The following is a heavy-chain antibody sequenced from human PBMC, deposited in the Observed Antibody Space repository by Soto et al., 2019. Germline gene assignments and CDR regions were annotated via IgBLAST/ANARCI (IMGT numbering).Heavy chain of an antibody. Sequence: QVQLVQSGAEVKKPGASVKVSCKASGYTFTTHGISWVRQVPGQGLEWMGWVRGDNGHTNYAQSLQGRVTMTTDTSKNTAYMELRSLRSDDTAVYYCARDLGYCRSGTCYREWFDTWGQGTLVNVSS. CDR2: VRGDNGHT. J-gene: IGHJ5*02. CDR3: ARDLGYCRSGTCYREWFDT. V-gene: IGHV1-18*01. D-gene: IGHD2-15*01. CDR1: GYTFTTHG.